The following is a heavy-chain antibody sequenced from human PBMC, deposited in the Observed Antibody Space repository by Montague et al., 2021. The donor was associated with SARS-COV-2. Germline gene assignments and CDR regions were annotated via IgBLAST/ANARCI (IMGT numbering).Heavy chain of an antibody. CDR1: GFTFSSYE. CDR3: ARDGGSRCDSSGCCPYYYYGMDV. J-gene: IGHJ6*02. CDR2: ISSSGSTV. V-gene: IGHV3-48*03. Sequence: SLRLSCAASGFTFSSYEMNWVRQAPGKGLEWVSYISSSGSTVYYADSVKGRFTISRDNAKNSLYLQMNSLRAEDTAVYYCARDGGSRCDSSGCCPYYYYGMDVWGQGTTVTVSS. D-gene: IGHD3-22*01.